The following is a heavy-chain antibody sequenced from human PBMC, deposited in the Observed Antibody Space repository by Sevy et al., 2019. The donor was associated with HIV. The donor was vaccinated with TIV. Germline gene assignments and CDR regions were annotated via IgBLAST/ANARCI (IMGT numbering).Heavy chain of an antibody. J-gene: IGHJ6*02. D-gene: IGHD6-19*01. CDR2: ISSSSSYI. CDR3: ARVAVAGRYYYGKDV. Sequence: GGSLRLSCAASGFTFSSYSMNWVRQAPGKGLEWVSSISSSSSYIYYADSVKGRFTISRDNAKNSLYLQMNSLRAEDTAVYYCARVAVAGRYYYGKDVWGQGTTVTVSS. V-gene: IGHV3-21*01. CDR1: GFTFSSYS.